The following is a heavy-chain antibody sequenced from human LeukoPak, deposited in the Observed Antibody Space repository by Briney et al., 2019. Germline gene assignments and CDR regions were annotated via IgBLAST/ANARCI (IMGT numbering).Heavy chain of an antibody. CDR1: GGSINSYY. CDR3: ARHVGGYYYYNMDV. Sequence: SETLSLTCTVSGGSINSYYWSWIRQPPGKGLEWIGYIYYSGSTNYNPSLKSRVTISVDTSKNQFSLRLSSVTAADTAVYYCARHVGGYYYYNMDVWGKGTTVTISS. V-gene: IGHV4-59*08. CDR2: IYYSGST. J-gene: IGHJ6*03. D-gene: IGHD2-15*01.